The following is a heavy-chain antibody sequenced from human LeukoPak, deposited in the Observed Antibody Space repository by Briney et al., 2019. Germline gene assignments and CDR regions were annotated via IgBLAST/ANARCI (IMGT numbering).Heavy chain of an antibody. D-gene: IGHD5-24*01. CDR3: AKAPTEMATGGNYMDV. CDR2: ISWNSGSI. V-gene: IGHV3-9*01. Sequence: PGGSLRLSCAASGFTFDDYAMHWVRQAPGKGLEWVSGISWNSGSIGYADSVKGRFTISRDNAKNSLYLQMNSLRAEDTALYYCAKAPTEMATGGNYMDVWGKGTTVTISS. CDR1: GFTFDDYA. J-gene: IGHJ6*03.